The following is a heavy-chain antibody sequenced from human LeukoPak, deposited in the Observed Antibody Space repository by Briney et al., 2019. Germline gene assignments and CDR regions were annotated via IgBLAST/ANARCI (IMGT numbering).Heavy chain of an antibody. V-gene: IGHV4-61*01. Sequence: PSETLSLTCTVSGGSISSSSYYWTWIRQPPGKGLEWIGYIYYSGSTKYNPSLKSRVTMSVDTSKNQFSLRLSSVTAADTAVYYCARAGCSSTSCYTFGPSTFYYYMDVWGKGTTVTVSS. J-gene: IGHJ6*03. CDR1: GGSISSSSYY. D-gene: IGHD2-2*02. CDR2: IYYSGST. CDR3: ARAGCSSTSCYTFGPSTFYYYMDV.